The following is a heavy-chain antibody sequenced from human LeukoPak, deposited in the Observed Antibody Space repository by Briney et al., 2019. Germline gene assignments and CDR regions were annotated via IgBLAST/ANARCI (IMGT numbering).Heavy chain of an antibody. V-gene: IGHV4-59*12. D-gene: IGHD3-10*01. CDR1: GGSITNYY. CDR2: IYYSGST. J-gene: IGHJ4*02. Sequence: PSETLSLTCTVSGGSITNYYWSWIRQPPGKGLECIGNIYYSGSTKYNPSLTSRVTMSVDTSKNQFSLSLRSVTAADTAVYYCAATMVRGVHTHFDYWGQGTLVTVSS. CDR3: AATMVRGVHTHFDY.